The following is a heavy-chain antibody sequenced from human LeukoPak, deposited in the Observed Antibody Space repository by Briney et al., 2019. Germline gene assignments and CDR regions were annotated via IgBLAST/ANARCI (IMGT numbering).Heavy chain of an antibody. V-gene: IGHV4-59*08. Sequence: SETLSLTCTVPGGSINNYYWSWIRQPPGKGLEWIGYIYYIGSTYYHPSLKNRVTFSVDTSKNQFSLKLTSVTAADTAVYYCARQTYVRGVDYWGQGALVTVSS. CDR1: GGSINNYY. CDR2: IYYIGST. CDR3: ARQTYVRGVDY. J-gene: IGHJ4*02. D-gene: IGHD3-10*02.